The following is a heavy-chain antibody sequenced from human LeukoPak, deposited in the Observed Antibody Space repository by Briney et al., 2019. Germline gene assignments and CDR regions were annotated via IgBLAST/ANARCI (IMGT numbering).Heavy chain of an antibody. D-gene: IGHD1-26*01. CDR3: AKDMGKVGSYFDY. J-gene: IGHJ4*02. CDR1: GFTFDDYA. CDR2: ISWNSGSI. V-gene: IGHV3-9*01. Sequence: GGSLRLSCAASGFTFDDYAMHWVRQAPGKGLEWVSGISWNSGSIGYADSVKGRFTISRDNAKNSLYLQMNSLRAEDTALYYCAKDMGKVGSYFDYWGQGTLVTVSS.